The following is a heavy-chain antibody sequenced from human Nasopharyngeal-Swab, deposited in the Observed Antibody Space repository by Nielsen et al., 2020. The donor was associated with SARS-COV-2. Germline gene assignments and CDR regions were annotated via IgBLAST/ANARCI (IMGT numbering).Heavy chain of an antibody. CDR1: GFSFSSYA. CDR3: AREQGDHFDY. J-gene: IGHJ4*02. Sequence: GESPKISCAASGFSFSSYAMSWVRQAPGKGLEWVSAISGSGGSTYYADSVKGRFTISRDKSKNTLYLQMNSLRAEDTAVYYCAREQGDHFDYWGQGTLVTVSS. V-gene: IGHV3-23*01. CDR2: ISGSGGST. D-gene: IGHD2-21*01.